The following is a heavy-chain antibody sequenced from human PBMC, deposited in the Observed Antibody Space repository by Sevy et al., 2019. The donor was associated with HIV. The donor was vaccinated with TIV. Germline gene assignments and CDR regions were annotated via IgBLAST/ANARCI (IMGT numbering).Heavy chain of an antibody. CDR3: AREDYSSRYFDF. J-gene: IGHJ4*02. CDR2: INPYTGGT. Sequence: ASVKVSCKASGYTLTGKYMHWVRQAPGQGLEWMGWINPYTGGTKYAQKFQGRVVMTRDTSISTAYMELGRVKSDDTAIYYCAREDYSSRYFDFWGQGTLVTVSS. V-gene: IGHV1-2*02. CDR1: GYTLTGKY. D-gene: IGHD6-13*01.